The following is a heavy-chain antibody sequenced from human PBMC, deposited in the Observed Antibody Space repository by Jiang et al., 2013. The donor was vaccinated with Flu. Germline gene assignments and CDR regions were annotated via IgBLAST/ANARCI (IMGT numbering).Heavy chain of an antibody. J-gene: IGHJ6*02. CDR2: IYYSGST. D-gene: IGHD6-19*01. V-gene: IGHV4-59*01. Sequence: TLSLTCTVSGGSISSYYWSWIRQPPGKGLEWIGYIYYSGSTNYNPSLKSRVTISVDTSKNQFSLKLSSVTAADTAVYYCARGEWLVHFSLLRYYYYGMDVWGQGTTVTVSS. CDR3: ARGEWLVHFSLLRYYYYGMDV. CDR1: GGSISSYY.